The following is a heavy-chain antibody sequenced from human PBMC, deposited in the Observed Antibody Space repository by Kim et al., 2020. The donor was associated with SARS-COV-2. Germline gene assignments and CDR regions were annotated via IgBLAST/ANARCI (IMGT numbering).Heavy chain of an antibody. J-gene: IGHJ5*02. V-gene: IGHV1-3*01. CDR1: GYTFTSYA. CDR2: INAGNGNT. CDR3: ARESSYYYGSVRRWWFDP. Sequence: ASVKVSCKASGYTFTSYAMHWVRQAPGQRLEWMGWINAGNGNTKYSQKFQGRVTITRDTSASTAYMELSSLRSEDTAVYYCARESSYYYGSVRRWWFDPWGQGTLVTVSS. D-gene: IGHD3-10*01.